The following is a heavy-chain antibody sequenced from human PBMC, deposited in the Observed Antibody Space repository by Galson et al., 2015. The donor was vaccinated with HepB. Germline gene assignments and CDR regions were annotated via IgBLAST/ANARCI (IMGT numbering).Heavy chain of an antibody. D-gene: IGHD3-10*01. CDR1: GYTFTNYA. CDR3: ARDLDFDASGSYGY. V-gene: IGHV7-4-1*02. Sequence: SVKVSCKASGYTFTNYAVNWVRQAPGQGLEWMGWINTNTGNPTYAQGFAGRIVFSLDTSVSTAYLQISSLKAEDTAVYYCARDLDFDASGSYGYWGQGTLVTVSS. CDR2: INTNTGNP. J-gene: IGHJ4*02.